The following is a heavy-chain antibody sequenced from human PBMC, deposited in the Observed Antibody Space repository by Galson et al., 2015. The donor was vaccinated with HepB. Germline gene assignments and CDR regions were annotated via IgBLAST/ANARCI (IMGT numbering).Heavy chain of an antibody. CDR3: ATSGYIGYDRPS. J-gene: IGHJ5*02. D-gene: IGHD5-12*01. V-gene: IGHV3-23*01. Sequence: SLRLSCAASGFSFGTYAMAWVRQAPGKGLDWISVIRLRGGDTSYADSVQGRFSISRDNSKNTLYLQMTSLRGEDTAIYYCATSGYIGYDRPSWGQGTLVIVSS. CDR2: IRLRGGDT. CDR1: GFSFGTYA.